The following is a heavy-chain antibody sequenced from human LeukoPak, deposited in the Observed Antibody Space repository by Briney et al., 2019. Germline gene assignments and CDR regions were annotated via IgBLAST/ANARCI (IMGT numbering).Heavy chain of an antibody. Sequence: PGGSLRLSCAASGFTFSSYAMHWVRQAPGKGLEWVAVISYDGSNKYYADSVKGRFTISRDNSENTLYLQMNSLRAEDTAVYYCARGEIRGLNDYWGQGTLVTVSS. CDR1: GFTFSSYA. J-gene: IGHJ4*02. V-gene: IGHV3-30-3*01. CDR3: ARGEIRGLNDY. D-gene: IGHD5-24*01. CDR2: ISYDGSNK.